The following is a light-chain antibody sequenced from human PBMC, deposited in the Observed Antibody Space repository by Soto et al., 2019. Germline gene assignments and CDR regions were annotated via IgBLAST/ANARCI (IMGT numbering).Light chain of an antibody. CDR1: QGSRND. V-gene: IGKV1-6*01. Sequence: AIQITRPPSSLSASVGDRATISCRAGQGSRNDLAWYQQKPGKAPKLLIFAAPNLQSGVPSRFSGSGSGTDFTLTISRLQPEDFATYYCLQLYNFSWTFGQGTKVDI. J-gene: IGKJ1*01. CDR3: LQLYNFSWT. CDR2: AAP.